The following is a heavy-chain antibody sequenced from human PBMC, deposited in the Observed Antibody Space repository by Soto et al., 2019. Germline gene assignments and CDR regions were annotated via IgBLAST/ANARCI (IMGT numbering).Heavy chain of an antibody. CDR3: ARESRYCSGGSCYFRPGIDY. CDR2: IIPIFGTA. V-gene: IGHV1-69*12. D-gene: IGHD2-15*01. Sequence: QVQLVQSGAEVKKPGSSVKVSCKASGGTFSSYAISWVRQAPGQGLEGMGGIIPIFGTANYAQRFQGRVTITADESTSTAYMELSSLRSEDTAVYYCARESRYCSGGSCYFRPGIDYWGQGTLVTVSS. CDR1: GGTFSSYA. J-gene: IGHJ4*02.